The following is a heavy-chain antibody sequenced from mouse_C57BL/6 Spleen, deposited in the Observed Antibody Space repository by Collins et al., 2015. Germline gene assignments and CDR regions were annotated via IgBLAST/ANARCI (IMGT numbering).Heavy chain of an antibody. CDR2: INYDGSST. CDR1: GFTFSDYY. CDR3: ARKGRNWYFDV. Sequence: MKLVESEGGLVQPGSSMKLSCTASGFTFSDYYMAWVRQVPEKGLEWVANINYDGSSTYYLDSLKSRFIISRDNAKNILYLQMSSLKSEDTATYYCARKGRNWYFDVWGTGTTVTVSS. V-gene: IGHV5-16*01. J-gene: IGHJ1*03.